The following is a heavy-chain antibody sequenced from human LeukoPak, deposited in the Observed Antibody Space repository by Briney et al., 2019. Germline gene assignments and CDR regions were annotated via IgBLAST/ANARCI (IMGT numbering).Heavy chain of an antibody. Sequence: SETLSLTCTVTGDSISRGTYYWTWLRQPAGMGREGVGRVFRSGSTYYNPSLKSPVTISIETSNNQFSLHLRSVTAADTAVYYCARDSNFYDVSHDKAEDFWGQGTLVTVSS. CDR3: ARDSNFYDVSHDKAEDF. CDR1: GDSISRGTYY. CDR2: VFRSGST. J-gene: IGHJ4*02. V-gene: IGHV4-61*02. D-gene: IGHD3-22*01.